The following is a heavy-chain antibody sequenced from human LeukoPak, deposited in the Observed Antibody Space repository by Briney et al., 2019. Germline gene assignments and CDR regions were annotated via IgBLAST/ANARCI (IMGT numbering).Heavy chain of an antibody. V-gene: IGHV3-74*01. CDR1: GFTFSSYW. J-gene: IGHJ4*02. D-gene: IGHD3-16*01. CDR3: ARGRLGELAPHDY. CDR2: INTDGRST. Sequence: GGSVRLSCAASGFTFSSYWMHWVRQAPGKGLVWVSRINTDGRSTRYADSVKGRFPISRDNAKNTLYLQMNSLRAEDTTVYYCARGRLGELAPHDYWGQGTLVTVSS.